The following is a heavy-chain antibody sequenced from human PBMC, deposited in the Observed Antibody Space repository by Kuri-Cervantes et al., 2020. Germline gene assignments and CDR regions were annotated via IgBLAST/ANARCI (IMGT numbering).Heavy chain of an antibody. Sequence: GESLKISCATSGFIFSSFDMHWVRQAPGKGLEWVSIIWFDGTKIYYADSVKGRFTISRDDSKSTLYLQMNSLRAEDTAVYYCVGSAVVAEHYWGQGTLVTVSS. D-gene: IGHD2-15*01. J-gene: IGHJ4*02. CDR3: VGSAVVAEHY. CDR1: GFIFSSFD. CDR2: IWFDGTKI. V-gene: IGHV3-33*01.